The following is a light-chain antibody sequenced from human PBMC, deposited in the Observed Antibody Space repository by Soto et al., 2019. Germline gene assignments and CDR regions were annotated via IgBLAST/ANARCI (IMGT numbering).Light chain of an antibody. J-gene: IGKJ1*01. CDR3: QQYNSYWT. CDR1: ESISIW. Sequence: IHMAHAPSTLSASLGDRVTITCRASESISIWLAWYQQEPGKSPKLLIYKASSLESGVPSRFSGSGSGTEFTLTISSLQPDDFATYYCQQYNSYWTFGQGTKVDIK. V-gene: IGKV1-5*03. CDR2: KAS.